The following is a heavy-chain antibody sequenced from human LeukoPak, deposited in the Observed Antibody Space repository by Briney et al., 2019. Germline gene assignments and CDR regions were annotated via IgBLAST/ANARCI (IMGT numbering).Heavy chain of an antibody. J-gene: IGHJ5*02. Sequence: SETLSLPCAVYGWSFNDYYWNWIRQPPGKGLEWIGEINARGDTNYNPSLKSRVTISVDSSKNQFSLTLTSMIAADTAIYYCARGQVPAGRGYYWFDTWGQGTLVTVSS. CDR1: GWSFNDYY. CDR2: INARGDT. V-gene: IGHV4-34*01. CDR3: ARGQVPAGRGYYWFDT. D-gene: IGHD2-2*01.